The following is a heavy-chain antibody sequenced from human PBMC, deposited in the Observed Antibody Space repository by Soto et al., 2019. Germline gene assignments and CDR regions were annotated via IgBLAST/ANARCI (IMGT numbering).Heavy chain of an antibody. CDR2: IYYSGST. D-gene: IGHD6-13*01. CDR3: ARYRVAAAVPHLFDY. V-gene: IGHV4-59*01. J-gene: IGHJ4*02. Sequence: SETLSLTCTFSGCSISSYYWSWVRPPPGKGLEWIGYIYYSGSTNYNPPLKSRVTISVDTSKNQFSLKLSSVTAADTAVYYCARYRVAAAVPHLFDYWGQGTLVTVSS. CDR1: GCSISSYY.